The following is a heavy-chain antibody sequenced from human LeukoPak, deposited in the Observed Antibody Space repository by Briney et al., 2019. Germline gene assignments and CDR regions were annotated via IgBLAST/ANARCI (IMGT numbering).Heavy chain of an antibody. V-gene: IGHV1-2*02. CDR1: GYTFTGYY. CDR3: ARESGSGWSDFDY. D-gene: IGHD6-19*01. CDR2: INPNSGGT. Sequence: GASVKVSCKASGYTFTGYYMHWVRQAPGQGLEWMGWINPNSGGTNYAQTFQGRVTTTRDTSLSTAYMELSRLRSDDTAVYCCARESGSGWSDFDYWGQGTLVTVSS. J-gene: IGHJ4*02.